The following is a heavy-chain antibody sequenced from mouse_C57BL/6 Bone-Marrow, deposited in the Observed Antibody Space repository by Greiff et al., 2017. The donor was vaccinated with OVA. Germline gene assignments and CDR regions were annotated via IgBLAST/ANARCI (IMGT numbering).Heavy chain of an antibody. CDR2: ISYDGSN. V-gene: IGHV3-6*01. J-gene: IGHJ4*01. Sequence: VQLKESGPGLVKPSQSLSLTCSVTGYSITSGYYWNWIRQFPGNKLEWMGYISYDGSNNYNPSLKNRISITRDTSKNQFFLKLNSVTTEDTATYYCARKGTVVATPNYYAMDYWGQGTSVTVSS. CDR1: GYSITSGYY. CDR3: ARKGTVVATPNYYAMDY. D-gene: IGHD1-1*01.